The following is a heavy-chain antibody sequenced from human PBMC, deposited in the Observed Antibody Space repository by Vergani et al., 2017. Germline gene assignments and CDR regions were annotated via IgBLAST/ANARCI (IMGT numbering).Heavy chain of an antibody. CDR2: IDHTGRR. J-gene: IGHJ6*03. V-gene: IGHV4-34*01. CDR3: ARVNTETNGHLYYYYYMDV. D-gene: IGHD4-11*01. CDR1: GGSFTSYH. Sequence: QVQLQQWGGGLLKPSETLSLTCVVNGGSFTSYHWTWIRQSPGEGLEWVGDIDHTGRRDYNPSLKSRLTMSVDKSRNQFSLTLNSVTATETAIYFCARVNTETNGHLYYYYYMDVWGQGTAVTVS.